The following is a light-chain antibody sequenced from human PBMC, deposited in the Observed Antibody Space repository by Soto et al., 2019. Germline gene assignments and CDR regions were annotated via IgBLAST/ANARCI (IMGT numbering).Light chain of an antibody. Sequence: EFVLTQSAGTLSLSPGERATLSCRASQTVRNNYLAWYQQKPGQAPRLLIYDASSRATGIPDRFSGGGSGTDFTLTISRLEPEDFAVYYCQQYGSSPITFGQGTRLEI. J-gene: IGKJ5*01. CDR1: QTVRNNY. CDR3: QQYGSSPIT. CDR2: DAS. V-gene: IGKV3-20*01.